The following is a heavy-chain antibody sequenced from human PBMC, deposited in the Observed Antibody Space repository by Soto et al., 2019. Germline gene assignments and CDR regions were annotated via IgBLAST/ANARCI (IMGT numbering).Heavy chain of an antibody. J-gene: IGHJ4*02. CDR1: GGTFSTYG. V-gene: IGHV1-69*13. D-gene: IGHD4-17*01. Sequence: QVQLVQSGAEVKKPGSSVKVSCKASGGTFSTYGMNWVRLAPGQGLEWMGGIIPKFGTTNYAQKFQGRVTITADESTKIAYMELNYLRSEDTAVYFCARELDQYYGGNSLSLDYWGQGTLVTVSS. CDR2: IIPKFGTT. CDR3: ARELDQYYGGNSLSLDY.